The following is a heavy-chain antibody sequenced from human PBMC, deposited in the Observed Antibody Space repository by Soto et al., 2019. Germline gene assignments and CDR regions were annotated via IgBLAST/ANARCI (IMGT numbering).Heavy chain of an antibody. CDR2: ISAYNGNT. CDR1: GYTFTSYG. J-gene: IGHJ4*02. D-gene: IGHD3-16*01. Sequence: QVQLVQSGAEVKKPGASVKVSCKASGYTFTSYGISWVRQAPGQGLEWMGWISAYNGNTNYAQKFQGRVTMTRDTSISTAYMELSRLRSDDTAVYYCARRVGDGYIDYWGQGTLVTVSS. V-gene: IGHV1-18*01. CDR3: ARRVGDGYIDY.